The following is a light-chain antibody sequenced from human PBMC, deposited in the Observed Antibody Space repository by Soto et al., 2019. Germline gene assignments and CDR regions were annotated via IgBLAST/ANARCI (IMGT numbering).Light chain of an antibody. CDR3: SSYTTSSTLV. Sequence: QSALTQPASVSGSPGQSITISCTGTSSDVGGYNFVSWYQQYPGTAPKVVIYEVNNRPSGVSDRFSGSKSGNTASLTISGLQAEDEADYYCSSYTTSSTLVFGTGTKVTV. CDR2: EVN. J-gene: IGLJ1*01. CDR1: SSDVGGYNF. V-gene: IGLV2-14*01.